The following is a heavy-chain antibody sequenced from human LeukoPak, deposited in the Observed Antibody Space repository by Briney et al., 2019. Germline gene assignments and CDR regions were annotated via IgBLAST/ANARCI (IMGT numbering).Heavy chain of an antibody. CDR3: ARDQSGSSGYSDY. Sequence: ASVKVSCKASGSTFTGYYMHWVRQAPGQGLEWMGWINPNSGGTNYAQKFQGRVTMTRDTPISTAYMELSRLRSDDTAVYYCARDQSGSSGYSDYWGQGTLVTVSS. V-gene: IGHV1-2*02. D-gene: IGHD3-22*01. CDR2: INPNSGGT. CDR1: GSTFTGYY. J-gene: IGHJ4*02.